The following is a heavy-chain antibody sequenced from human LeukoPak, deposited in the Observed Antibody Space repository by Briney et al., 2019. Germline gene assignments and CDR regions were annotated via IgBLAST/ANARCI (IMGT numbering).Heavy chain of an antibody. V-gene: IGHV4-34*01. CDR1: GGSFSGYY. CDR2: INHSGST. D-gene: IGHD5-12*01. Sequence: SETLSLTCAVYGGSFSGYYWSWIRQPPGKGLEWIGEINHSGSTNYNPSLKSRVTISVDTSKNQFSLKLSSVTAADTAVYYCARGLGYSGYDYYYYGMDVWGQGTTVTVSS. CDR3: ARGLGYSGYDYYYYGMDV. J-gene: IGHJ6*02.